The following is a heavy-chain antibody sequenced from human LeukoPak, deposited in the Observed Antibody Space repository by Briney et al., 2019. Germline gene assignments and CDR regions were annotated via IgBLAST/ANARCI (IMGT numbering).Heavy chain of an antibody. CDR1: GYTFTGYY. J-gene: IGHJ4*02. CDR2: INPNSGGT. V-gene: IGHV1-2*02. CDR3: ARDRDDSSGYSRETLFDY. Sequence: ASVKVSCKASGYTFTGYYMHWVRQAPGQGLEWMGWINPNSGGTNYAQKFQGRVTMTRDTSISTAYMELSRLRSDDTAVYYCARDRDDSSGYSRETLFDYWGQGPLVTVSS. D-gene: IGHD3-22*01.